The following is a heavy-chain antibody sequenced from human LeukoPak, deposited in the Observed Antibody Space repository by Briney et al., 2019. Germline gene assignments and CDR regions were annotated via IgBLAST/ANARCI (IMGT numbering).Heavy chain of an antibody. D-gene: IGHD3-22*01. V-gene: IGHV3-15*01. CDR2: IKSKTDGGTT. CDR3: QLNYYDSSGSPDAFDI. J-gene: IGHJ3*02. CDR1: GFTFSNAW. Sequence: PGGSLRLSCAASGFTFSNAWMSWVRQAPGKGLEWVGRIKSKTDGGTTDYAAPVKGRFTISRDDSKNTLYLQMNSRKTEDTAVYYCQLNYYDSSGSPDAFDIWGQGTMVTVSS.